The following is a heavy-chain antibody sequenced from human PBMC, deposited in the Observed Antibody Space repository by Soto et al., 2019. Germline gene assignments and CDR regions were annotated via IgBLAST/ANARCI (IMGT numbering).Heavy chain of an antibody. Sequence: GGSLRLSCAASGFTFSNYWMHWVRQVPGEGLVWVSRIDNDGGRTSYADSVKGRFTISRDNAQNTLYLQMDSLRAEDTAVYYCARDVQFQSFDYWGPGTLVTVSS. V-gene: IGHV3-74*01. J-gene: IGHJ4*02. D-gene: IGHD4-4*01. CDR1: GFTFSNYW. CDR2: IDNDGGRT. CDR3: ARDVQFQSFDY.